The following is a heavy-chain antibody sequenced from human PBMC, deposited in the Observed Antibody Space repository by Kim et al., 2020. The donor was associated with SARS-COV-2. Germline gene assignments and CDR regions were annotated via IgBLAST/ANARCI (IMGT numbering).Heavy chain of an antibody. Sequence: GGSLRLSCAASGFTFSSYAMSWVRQAPGKGLEWVSAISGSGGSTYYADSVKGRFTISRDNSKNTLYLQMNSLRAEDTAVYYCANPRGESYYFDYWGQGTLVTVSS. CDR3: ANPRGESYYFDY. J-gene: IGHJ4*02. V-gene: IGHV3-23*01. CDR1: GFTFSSYA. CDR2: ISGSGGST. D-gene: IGHD1-26*01.